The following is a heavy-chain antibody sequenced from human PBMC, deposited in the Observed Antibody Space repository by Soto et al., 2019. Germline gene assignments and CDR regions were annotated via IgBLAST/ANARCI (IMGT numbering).Heavy chain of an antibody. CDR3: ARSYYYGSGGRNYFDY. CDR2: ISYDGSNK. V-gene: IGHV3-30-3*01. J-gene: IGHJ4*02. Sequence: QVQLVESGGGVVQPGRSLRLSCAASGFTFSSYAMHWVRQAPGKGLEWVAVISYDGSNKYYADSVKGRFTISRDNSKNPLYLQMNSLRAEDTAVYYCARSYYYGSGGRNYFDYWGQGTLVTVSS. CDR1: GFTFSSYA. D-gene: IGHD3-10*01.